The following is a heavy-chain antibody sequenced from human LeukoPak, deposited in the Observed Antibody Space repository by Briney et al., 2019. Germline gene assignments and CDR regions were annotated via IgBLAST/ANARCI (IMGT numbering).Heavy chain of an antibody. J-gene: IGHJ4*02. CDR2: ISAYNGNT. CDR1: GYTLTSYG. Sequence: ASVKVSCKASGYTLTSYGISWVRQAPGQGLEWMGWISAYNGNTNYAQKLQGRVTMTTDTSTSTAYMELRSLRSDDTAVYYCARDQGRITMIVVVITPFDYWGQGTLVTVSS. V-gene: IGHV1-18*01. D-gene: IGHD3-22*01. CDR3: ARDQGRITMIVVVITPFDY.